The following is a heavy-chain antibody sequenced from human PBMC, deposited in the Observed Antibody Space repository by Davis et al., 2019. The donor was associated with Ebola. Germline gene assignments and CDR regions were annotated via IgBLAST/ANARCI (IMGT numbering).Heavy chain of an antibody. D-gene: IGHD3-16*01. CDR2: ISGSGGST. CDR1: GFTFSSYW. V-gene: IGHV3-23*01. Sequence: GGSLRLSCAASGFTFSSYWMSWVRQAPGKGLEWVPAISGSGGSTYYADSVKGRFTISRDNSDNTVHLQMNSLRIEDTAVYYCAKDWGTEAFDVWGQGTMVTVSS. CDR3: AKDWGTEAFDV. J-gene: IGHJ3*01.